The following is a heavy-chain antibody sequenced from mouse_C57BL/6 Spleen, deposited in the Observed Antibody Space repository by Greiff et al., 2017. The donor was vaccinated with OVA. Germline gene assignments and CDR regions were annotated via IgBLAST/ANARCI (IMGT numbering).Heavy chain of an antibody. Sequence: VQLKESGPELVKPGASVKISCKASGYSFTGYYMNWVKQSPEKSLEWIGEINPSTGGTTYNQKFKAKATLTVDKSSSTAYMQLKRLTSEDSAIYDCARPYYAMDYWGQGTSVTVSS. CDR3: ARPYYAMDY. CDR2: INPSTGGT. J-gene: IGHJ4*01. V-gene: IGHV1-42*01. CDR1: GYSFTGYY.